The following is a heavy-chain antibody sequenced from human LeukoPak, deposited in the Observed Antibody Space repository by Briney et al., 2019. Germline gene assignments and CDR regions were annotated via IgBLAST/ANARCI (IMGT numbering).Heavy chain of an antibody. J-gene: IGHJ4*02. Sequence: GGSLRLSCAASGFTFSSYEMNWVRQAPGKGLEWVANIKQDGSEKYYVDSVKGRFTISRDNAKNSLYLQMNSLRAEDTAVYYCATKHSWGRGTLVTVSS. V-gene: IGHV3-7*01. CDR3: ATKHS. CDR2: IKQDGSEK. CDR1: GFTFSSYE.